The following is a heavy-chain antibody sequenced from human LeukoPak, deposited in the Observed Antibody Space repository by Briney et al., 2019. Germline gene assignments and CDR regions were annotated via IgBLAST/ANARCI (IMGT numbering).Heavy chain of an antibody. Sequence: ASVKVSCKASGYTFTSYYMHWVRQAPGQGLEWMGIINPSGGSTSYAQKFQGRVTMTRDMSTSTVYMELSSLRSEDTAVYYCARGSFGGTYYYDRSCYSNWLDPWRQGTLVTVSS. CDR1: GYTFTSYY. D-gene: IGHD3-22*01. J-gene: IGHJ5*02. V-gene: IGHV1-46*01. CDR2: INPSGGST. CDR3: ARGSFGGTYYYDRSCYSNWLDP.